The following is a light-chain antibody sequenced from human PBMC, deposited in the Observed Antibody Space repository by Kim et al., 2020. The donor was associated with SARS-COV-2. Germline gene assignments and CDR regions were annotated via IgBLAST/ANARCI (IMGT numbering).Light chain of an antibody. V-gene: IGLV3-19*01. CDR1: SLRSYY. CDR2: GKN. Sequence: SSELTQDPAVSVALGQTVRITCQGDSLRSYYASWYQQKPGQAPVLVIYGKNNRPSGIPDRFSGSRSGNTVSLTITGAQAEDEADYYCNSRDNSGNHVIFG. CDR3: NSRDNSGNHVI. J-gene: IGLJ2*01.